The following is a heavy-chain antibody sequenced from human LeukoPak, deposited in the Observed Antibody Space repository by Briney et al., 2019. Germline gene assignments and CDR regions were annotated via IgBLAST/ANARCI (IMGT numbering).Heavy chain of an antibody. Sequence: SETLSLTCIVSGYSISSGYYWGWIRQPPGKGLEWIGSIYHSGSTYYNPSLKSRVTISVDTSKNQFSLKLSSVTAADTAVYYCARVGYCSGGSCWVPFDYWGQGTLVTVSS. D-gene: IGHD2-15*01. J-gene: IGHJ4*02. CDR1: GYSISSGYY. CDR2: IYHSGST. V-gene: IGHV4-38-2*02. CDR3: ARVGYCSGGSCWVPFDY.